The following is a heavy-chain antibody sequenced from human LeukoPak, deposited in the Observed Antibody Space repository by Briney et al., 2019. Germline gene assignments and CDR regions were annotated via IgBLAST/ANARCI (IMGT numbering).Heavy chain of an antibody. D-gene: IGHD6-19*01. J-gene: IGHJ4*02. CDR2: ISPGGGAT. CDR1: GFTFRDYH. V-gene: IGHV3-11*01. CDR3: AGGLDIAVAGPGGYFDY. Sequence: GGSLRLSCAASGFTFRDYHMNWILQAPGRGLEWVSYISPGGGATYFADSVKGRFTISRDNTKNSLFLQMNSLTAEDTAVYYCAGGLDIAVAGPGGYFDYWGQGTLVTVSS.